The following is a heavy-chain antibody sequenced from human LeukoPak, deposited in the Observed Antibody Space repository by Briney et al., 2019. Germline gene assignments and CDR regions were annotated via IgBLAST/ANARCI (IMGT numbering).Heavy chain of an antibody. CDR2: ISYDGSNK. Sequence: PGGSLRLSCAASGCTFSSYAMHWVRQAPGKGLEWVAVISYDGSNKYYADSVKGRFTISRDNSKNTLYLQMNSLRDEDTAVYYCARDRPDYGDYELFGVGPDYWGQGTLVTVSS. D-gene: IGHD4-17*01. V-gene: IGHV3-30-3*01. J-gene: IGHJ4*02. CDR3: ARDRPDYGDYELFGVGPDY. CDR1: GCTFSSYA.